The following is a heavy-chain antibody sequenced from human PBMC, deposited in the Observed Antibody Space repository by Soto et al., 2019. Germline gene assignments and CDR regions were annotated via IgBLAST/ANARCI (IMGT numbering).Heavy chain of an antibody. J-gene: IGHJ3*02. Sequence: ASETLSLTCTVSGGSISSGCYYWSWVPQQPGKSQEWIGYIYYSGSTYYNPSLKSRVTISVDTSKNQFSLKLSSVTAADTAVYYCARGAYYYDSSGEKNDAFDIWGQGTMVTVSS. V-gene: IGHV4-31*03. CDR3: ARGAYYYDSSGEKNDAFDI. CDR1: GGSISSGCYY. D-gene: IGHD3-22*01. CDR2: IYYSGST.